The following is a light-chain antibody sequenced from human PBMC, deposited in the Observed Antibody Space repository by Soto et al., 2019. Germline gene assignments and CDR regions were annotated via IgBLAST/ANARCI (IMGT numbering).Light chain of an antibody. CDR1: HEIFTY. Sequence: IQLTQSPSTVSASVGDSVTISCRASHEIFTYLAWYQHKPGKAPRLLIFSASSLQTGVPPRFRGSGSGTDFTLTISSLQPDDVGLYYCQHYTLASGPFGQGTRV. CDR2: SAS. V-gene: IGKV1-5*01. CDR3: QHYTLASGP. J-gene: IGKJ1*01.